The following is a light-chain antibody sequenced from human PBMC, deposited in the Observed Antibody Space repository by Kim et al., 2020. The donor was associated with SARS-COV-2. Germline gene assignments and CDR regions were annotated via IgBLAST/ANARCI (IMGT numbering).Light chain of an antibody. CDR3: QQYRKWPPLT. J-gene: IGKJ4*01. Sequence: PGESATLPCRASQSVGSKLACYQQKPGQAPRLLMYGASTRATGIPARFSGSGSGTEFTLTITSLQSEDFAVYYCQQYRKWPPLTFGGGTKVDIK. CDR2: GAS. V-gene: IGKV3-15*01. CDR1: QSVGSK.